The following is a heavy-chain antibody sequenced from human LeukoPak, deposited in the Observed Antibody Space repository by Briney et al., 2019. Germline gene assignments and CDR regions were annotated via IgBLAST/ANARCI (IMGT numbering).Heavy chain of an antibody. D-gene: IGHD6-13*01. Sequence: SETLSLTCTVSCGSISSYYWSWIRQPPGKGLEWIGDIYYSGSTNYNPSLKSRVTISVDTSKNQFSLKLSSVTAADTAVYYCAREVRRIAAAGTATGIPWFDPWGQGTLVTVSS. J-gene: IGHJ5*02. CDR3: AREVRRIAAAGTATGIPWFDP. V-gene: IGHV4-59*01. CDR1: CGSISSYY. CDR2: IYYSGST.